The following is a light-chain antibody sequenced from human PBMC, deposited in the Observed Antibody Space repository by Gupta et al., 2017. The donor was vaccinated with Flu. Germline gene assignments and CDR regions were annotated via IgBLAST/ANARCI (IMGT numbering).Light chain of an antibody. J-gene: IGKJ4*01. CDR3: QQTYSTPPHT. CDR2: AAA. V-gene: IGKV1-39*01. CDR1: QGIARY. Sequence: DKVTITCRASQGIARYLKWYQQKPGKAPVLLINAAASLQSGVPSRFSGSGAGTDFTLTISSLQPEDSATDYCQQTYSTPPHTFGGGTKVEL.